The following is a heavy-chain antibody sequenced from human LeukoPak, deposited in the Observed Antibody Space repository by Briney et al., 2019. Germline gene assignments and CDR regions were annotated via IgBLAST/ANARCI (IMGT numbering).Heavy chain of an antibody. CDR1: GGSFSGYY. D-gene: IGHD6-13*01. V-gene: IGHV4-34*01. CDR3: ARGRGSSSWYRYYFDY. CDR2: INHSGST. Sequence: SETLSLTCAVYGGSFSGYYWSWIRQPPGKGLEWVGEINHSGSTNYNPSLKSRVTISVDTSNNQFSLKLSSVTAADTAVYYCARGRGSSSWYRYYFDYWGQGTLVTVSS. J-gene: IGHJ4*02.